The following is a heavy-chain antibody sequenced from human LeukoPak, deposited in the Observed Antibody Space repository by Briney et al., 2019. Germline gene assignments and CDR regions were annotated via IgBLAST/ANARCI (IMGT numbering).Heavy chain of an antibody. D-gene: IGHD4-17*01. CDR3: ARASTGLPNWFDP. V-gene: IGHV1-2*02. Sequence: ASVKVSCKASGYNFIDYYIFWVRQDPGQGLEWMGWINPNSGATGYAQKFQGRVTMTRDTSINTAYLELSRLRSDDTAVYFCARASTGLPNWFDPWGQGTLVTVSS. J-gene: IGHJ5*02. CDR2: INPNSGAT. CDR1: GYNFIDYY.